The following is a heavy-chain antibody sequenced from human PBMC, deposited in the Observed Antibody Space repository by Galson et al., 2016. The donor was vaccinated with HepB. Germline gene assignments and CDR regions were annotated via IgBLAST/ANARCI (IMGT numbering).Heavy chain of an antibody. CDR1: GFTVSSHH. CDR2: IYSGSNT. D-gene: IGHD6-13*01. J-gene: IGHJ5*01. CDR3: AGGASSWADS. Sequence: SLRLSCAASGFTVSSHHMSWVRQAPGKGLEWVSVIYSGSNTYYADSVKGRFTISRDNAKNTLYLQMNSLTVDDTAVYYCAGGASSWADSWGQGTLVTVSP. V-gene: IGHV3-53*01.